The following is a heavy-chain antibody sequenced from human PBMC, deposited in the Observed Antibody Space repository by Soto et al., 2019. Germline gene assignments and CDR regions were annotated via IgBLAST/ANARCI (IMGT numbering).Heavy chain of an antibody. CDR1: VGSFSGYY. CDR2: INHSGST. V-gene: IGHV4-34*01. CDR3: ARGLRSSSSGRDFDY. Sequence: SETLSVTCAFYVGSFSGYYWSWIRQPPGKGLDWIGEINHSGSTNYNPSLKSRVTISVDTSKNQFSLNLSSVTAADTAVYYCARGLRSSSSGRDFDYWGQGTMVTVSS. J-gene: IGHJ4*02. D-gene: IGHD6-6*01.